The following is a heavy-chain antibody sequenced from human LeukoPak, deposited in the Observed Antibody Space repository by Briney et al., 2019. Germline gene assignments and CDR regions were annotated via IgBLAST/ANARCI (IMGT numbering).Heavy chain of an antibody. CDR3: ARDRYVRYFDY. D-gene: IGHD1-1*01. CDR1: GFTFSSYG. J-gene: IGHJ4*02. V-gene: IGHV3-33*01. Sequence: GRSLRLPCAASGFTFSSYGMHWVRQAPGKGLEWVAVIWYDGSNKYYADSVKGRFTISRDTPQNTLYLQMNSLRAEDTAVYYCARDRYVRYFDYWGQGALSPSPQ. CDR2: IWYDGSNK.